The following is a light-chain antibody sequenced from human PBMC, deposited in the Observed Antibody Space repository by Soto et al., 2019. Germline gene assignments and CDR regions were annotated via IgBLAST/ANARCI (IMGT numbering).Light chain of an antibody. CDR2: AAS. J-gene: IGKJ1*01. CDR3: QQYYSYPRT. V-gene: IGKV1-8*01. Sequence: AIRMTQSPSSLSASTGARVTITCRASQGISSYLAWYQQKPGKAPKLLIYAASTLQSGVPSRFSGSGSGTDFTLTISCLQSEDFATDYFQQYYSYPRTFGQGTKVEI. CDR1: QGISSY.